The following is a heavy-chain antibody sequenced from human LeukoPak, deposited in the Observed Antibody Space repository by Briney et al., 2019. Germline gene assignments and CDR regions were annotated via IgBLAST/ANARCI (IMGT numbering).Heavy chain of an antibody. CDR3: ASITLDYDSSGYSVYFDY. V-gene: IGHV4-4*02. J-gene: IGHJ4*02. CDR1: GGSISSSNW. D-gene: IGHD3-22*01. CDR2: ICHSGST. Sequence: TSETLSLTCAVSGGSISSSNWWSWVGQPPGKGLEWIGEICHSGSTNYNPSLKSRVTISVDKSKNQFSLKLSSVTAADTAVYYCASITLDYDSSGYSVYFDYWGQGTLVTVSS.